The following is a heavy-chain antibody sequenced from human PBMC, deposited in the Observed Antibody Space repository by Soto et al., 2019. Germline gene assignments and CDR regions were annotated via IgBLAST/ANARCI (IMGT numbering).Heavy chain of an antibody. Sequence: SETLSLTCIVSGGSITRRSSYWAWIRQPPGKGLEWVGTFYDGNTYHNPSLRSRITIAVDTSKNQFSLKLSSVTAADTAVYYCARETPVLLWFGESTRLRAFDIWGQGTMVTVSS. V-gene: IGHV4-39*02. D-gene: IGHD3-10*01. CDR1: GGSITRRSSY. J-gene: IGHJ3*02. CDR3: ARETPVLLWFGESTRLRAFDI. CDR2: FYDGNT.